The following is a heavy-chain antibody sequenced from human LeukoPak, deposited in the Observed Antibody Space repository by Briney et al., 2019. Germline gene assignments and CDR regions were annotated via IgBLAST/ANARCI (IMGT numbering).Heavy chain of an antibody. V-gene: IGHV4-4*07. D-gene: IGHD3-22*01. CDR2: IYTSGST. Sequence: SETLSLTCTVSGGSISSYYWSWIRQPAGKGPEWIGRIYTSGSTNYNPSLKSRVTMSVDTSKNQFSLKLSSVTAADTAVYYCSSTPYYYDSSGYYGFDPWGQGTLVTVSS. CDR3: SSTPYYYDSSGYYGFDP. CDR1: GGSISSYY. J-gene: IGHJ5*02.